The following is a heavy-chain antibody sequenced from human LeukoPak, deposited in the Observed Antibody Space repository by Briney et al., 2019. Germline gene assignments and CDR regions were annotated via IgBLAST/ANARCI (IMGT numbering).Heavy chain of an antibody. V-gene: IGHV1-18*01. CDR1: GYTFTSYG. J-gene: IGHJ6*03. CDR3: ARAEKPNWGNYYYYCMDV. D-gene: IGHD7-27*01. Sequence: ASVKVSCKASGYTFTSYGISWVRQAPGQGLGWMGWISAYNGNTNYAQKLQGRVTMTTDTSTSTAYMELRSLRSDDTAVYYCARAEKPNWGNYYYYCMDVWGKGTTVTVSS. CDR2: ISAYNGNT.